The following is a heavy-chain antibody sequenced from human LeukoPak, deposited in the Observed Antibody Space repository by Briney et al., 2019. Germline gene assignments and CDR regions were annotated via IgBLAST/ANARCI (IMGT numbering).Heavy chain of an antibody. V-gene: IGHV4-34*01. CDR1: GGSFSGYY. J-gene: IGHJ6*02. CDR3: ARGLRQLNYYYGMDV. D-gene: IGHD6-13*01. Sequence: SETLSLTCAVCGGSFSGYYWSWIRQPPGKGLEWIGEINHSGSTNYNPSLKSRVTISVDTSKNQFSLKLSSVTAADTAVYYCARGLRQLNYYYGMDVWGQGTTVAVSS. CDR2: INHSGST.